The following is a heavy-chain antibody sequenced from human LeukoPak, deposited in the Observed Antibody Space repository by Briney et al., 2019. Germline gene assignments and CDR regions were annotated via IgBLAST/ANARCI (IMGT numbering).Heavy chain of an antibody. D-gene: IGHD3-3*01. J-gene: IGHJ6*02. V-gene: IGHV1-24*01. Sequence: ASVKVSCKVSGYTLTELSMHWVRQAPGKGLEWMGGFDPEDGETIYAQKFQGRVTMTEDTSTDTAYMELSSLRSEGTAVYYCTTDSQLLRFGFYGMDVWGQGTTVTVSS. CDR3: TTDSQLLRFGFYGMDV. CDR1: GYTLTELS. CDR2: FDPEDGET.